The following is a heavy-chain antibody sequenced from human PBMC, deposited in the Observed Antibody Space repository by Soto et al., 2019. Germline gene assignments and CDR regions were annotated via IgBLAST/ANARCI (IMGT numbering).Heavy chain of an antibody. D-gene: IGHD3-10*01. CDR1: VASSSSGGYY. J-gene: IGHJ4*02. CDR2: IYYSGSV. CDR3: ASGYGSGSFPY. V-gene: IGHV4-31*03. Sequence: QVQLQESGPGLVKTSQTLSLTCSVSVASSSSGGYYWSWIRQHPGKGLEWIGYIYYSGSVSYKPSLKSRVTISVDTAKKQFYLKLSSVTAAATAVYYCASGYGSGSFPYLGQEALVTV.